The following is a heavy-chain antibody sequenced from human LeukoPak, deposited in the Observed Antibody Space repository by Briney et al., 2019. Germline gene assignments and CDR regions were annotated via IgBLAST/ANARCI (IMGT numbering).Heavy chain of an antibody. CDR1: GGSFSGYY. V-gene: IGHV4-34*01. J-gene: IGHJ6*03. Sequence: SETLSLTCAVYGGSFSGYYWSWIRQPPGKGLEWIGEINHSGSTNYNPSLKSRVTISVDTSKNQFSLKLSSVTAADTAVYYCARGLHQGYHYYYYYYMDVWGKGTTVTVSS. CDR3: ARGLHQGYHYYYYYYMDV. D-gene: IGHD5-18*01. CDR2: INHSGST.